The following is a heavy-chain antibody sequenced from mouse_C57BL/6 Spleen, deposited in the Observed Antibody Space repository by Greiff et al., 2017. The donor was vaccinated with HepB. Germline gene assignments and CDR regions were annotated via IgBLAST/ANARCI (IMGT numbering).Heavy chain of an antibody. V-gene: IGHV1-69*01. Sequence: VQLQQSGAELVMPGASVKLSCKASGYTFTSYWMHWVKQRPGQGLEWIGEIDPSDSYTNYNQKFKGKSTLTVDKSSSTAYMQLSSLTSEDSAVYCCAVDGNSDYWGQGTTLTVSA. CDR1: GYTFTSYW. CDR3: AVDGNSDY. J-gene: IGHJ2*01. CDR2: IDPSDSYT. D-gene: IGHD2-1*01.